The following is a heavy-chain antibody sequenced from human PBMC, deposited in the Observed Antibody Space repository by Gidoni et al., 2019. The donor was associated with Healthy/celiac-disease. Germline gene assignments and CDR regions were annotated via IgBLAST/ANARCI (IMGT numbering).Heavy chain of an antibody. J-gene: IGHJ6*02. CDR3: AAHCSSTSCSTALYYYYGMDV. D-gene: IGHD2-2*01. V-gene: IGHV3-23*01. Sequence: EVQLLESGGGLVQPGGSLRLSCAASGFPFRSYAMSWVRQAPGKGLGWVSAISGSGGSTYYADSVKGRFTISRDNSKNTLYLQMNSLRAEDTAVYYCAAHCSSTSCSTALYYYYGMDVWGQGTTVTVSS. CDR1: GFPFRSYA. CDR2: ISGSGGST.